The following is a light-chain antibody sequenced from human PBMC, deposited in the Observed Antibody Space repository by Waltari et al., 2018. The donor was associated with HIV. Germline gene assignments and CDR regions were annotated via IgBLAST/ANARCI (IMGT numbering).Light chain of an antibody. Sequence: QSALTQPRSVSGSPGHSVTISCTGTSSDVGTYNYVSWYQQHPGKAPKLMIYDVNKRPAGVTDRFSGSKSGNTASLTISGLQADDEADYYCCSYAGSYTWVFGGGTKLTVL. CDR2: DVN. CDR3: CSYAGSYTWV. J-gene: IGLJ3*02. CDR1: SSDVGTYNY. V-gene: IGLV2-11*01.